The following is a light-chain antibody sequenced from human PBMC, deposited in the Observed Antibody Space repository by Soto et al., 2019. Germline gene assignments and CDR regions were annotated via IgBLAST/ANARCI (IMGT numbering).Light chain of an antibody. CDR1: QRISSY. J-gene: IGKJ2*01. CDR3: QQSYSTLMYT. V-gene: IGKV1-39*01. CDR2: AAS. Sequence: DIPMTQSPSSLSASVGDRVTITCRASQRISSYLNWYQQKPGKAPKLLIYAASNLQSGVPSRFTGNGSGTDFTLTISSLQPEDFATYYCQQSYSTLMYTFGQGTKLEIK.